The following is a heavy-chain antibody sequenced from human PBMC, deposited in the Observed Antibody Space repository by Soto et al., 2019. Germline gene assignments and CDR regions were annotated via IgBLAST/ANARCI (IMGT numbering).Heavy chain of an antibody. CDR2: ISSSSSYR. CDR3: ARGGADYSGAGGINALDF. V-gene: IGHV3-21*01. Sequence: EVQLVESGGGLVKPGGSLRLSCEASGFTFSGYGMNWVRQTPGKGLEWVSSISSSSSYRYYADSVKGRFTISRDNAKNSLYLQTNSLSAEDTGVYYCARGGADYSGAGGINALDFWGQGTTVTVSS. J-gene: IGHJ6*02. CDR1: GFTFSGYG. D-gene: IGHD3-10*01.